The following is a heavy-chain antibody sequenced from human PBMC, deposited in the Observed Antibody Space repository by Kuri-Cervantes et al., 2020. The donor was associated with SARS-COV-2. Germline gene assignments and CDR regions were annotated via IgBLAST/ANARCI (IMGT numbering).Heavy chain of an antibody. CDR3: ARGPPYQLLFSYYYYGMDV. J-gene: IGHJ6*02. V-gene: IGHV4-34*01. CDR1: GGSFSGYY. CDR2: INHSGST. Sequence: ESLKISCAVYGGSFSGYYWSWIRQPPGKGLECIGEINHSGSTDYNPSLKSRVTISVDTSKNQFSLKLSSVTAADTAVYYCARGPPYQLLFSYYYYGMDVWGQGTTVTVSS. D-gene: IGHD2-2*01.